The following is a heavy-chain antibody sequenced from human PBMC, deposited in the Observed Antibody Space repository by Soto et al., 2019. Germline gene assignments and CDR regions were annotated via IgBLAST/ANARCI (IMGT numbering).Heavy chain of an antibody. Sequence: GASVKVSCKVSGYTLTELSMHWVRQAPGKGLEWMGGFDPEDGETIYAQKFQGRVTMTEATSTDTAYMELSSLRSEDTAVYYCATVRGYYGMDVWGQGTTVTVSS. CDR3: ATVRGYYGMDV. J-gene: IGHJ6*02. D-gene: IGHD3-10*01. CDR1: GYTLTELS. CDR2: FDPEDGET. V-gene: IGHV1-24*01.